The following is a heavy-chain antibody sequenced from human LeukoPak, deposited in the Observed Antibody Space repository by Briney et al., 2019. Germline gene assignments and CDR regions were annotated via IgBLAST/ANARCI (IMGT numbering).Heavy chain of an antibody. Sequence: PGGSLRLSCAASGFTFSSYGMHWVRQAPGKGLEWVAVIWYDGSNKYYADSVKCRFTISRDNSKNTLYLQMNSLRAEDTAVYYCAKGLARTAYYYYYMDVWGKGTTVTVSS. CDR2: IWYDGSNK. D-gene: IGHD5-18*01. V-gene: IGHV3-33*06. CDR3: AKGLARTAYYYYYMDV. J-gene: IGHJ6*03. CDR1: GFTFSSYG.